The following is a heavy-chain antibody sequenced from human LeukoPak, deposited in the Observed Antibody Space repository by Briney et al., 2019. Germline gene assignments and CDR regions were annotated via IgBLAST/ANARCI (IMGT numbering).Heavy chain of an antibody. V-gene: IGHV1-2*02. J-gene: IGHJ4*02. D-gene: IGHD5-18*01. CDR2: IIPNSGAT. CDR3: ARGTGEGYSYGRYFFDY. Sequence: ASVKVSCKASGGTFSSYAISWVRQAPGQGLEWMGGIIPNSGATNYAQKFQGRVTMTRDTSISTAYMILSSLTSDDTAVFYCARGTGEGYSYGRYFFDYWGQGTLVTVSS. CDR1: GGTFSSYA.